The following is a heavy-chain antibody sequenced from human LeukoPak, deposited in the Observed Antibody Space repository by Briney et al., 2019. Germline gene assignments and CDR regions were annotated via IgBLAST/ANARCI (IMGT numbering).Heavy chain of an antibody. CDR3: ARLPPRAFDI. V-gene: IGHV4-34*01. J-gene: IGHJ3*02. CDR1: GGSFSGYY. CDR2: INHSGST. Sequence: SETLSLTCAVYGGSFSGYYWSWIRQPPGKGLEWIGEINHSGSTNYNPSLKSRVTISVDTSKNQFFLKLSSVTAADTAVYYCARLPPRAFDIWGQGTMVTVSS.